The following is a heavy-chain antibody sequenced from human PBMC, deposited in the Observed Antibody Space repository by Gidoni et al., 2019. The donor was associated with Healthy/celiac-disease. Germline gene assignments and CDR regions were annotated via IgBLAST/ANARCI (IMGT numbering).Heavy chain of an antibody. CDR2: INPNSGGT. Sequence: QVQLVQSGAEVKKPGASVKVSCKASGSTFTGYYMHWVRQAPGQGLEWMGWINPNSGGTNYAQKFQGWVTMTRDTSISTAYMELSRLRSDDTAVYYCARVKGLRPLDAFDIWGQGTMVTVSS. J-gene: IGHJ3*02. CDR3: ARVKGLRPLDAFDI. CDR1: GSTFTGYY. D-gene: IGHD4-17*01. V-gene: IGHV1-2*04.